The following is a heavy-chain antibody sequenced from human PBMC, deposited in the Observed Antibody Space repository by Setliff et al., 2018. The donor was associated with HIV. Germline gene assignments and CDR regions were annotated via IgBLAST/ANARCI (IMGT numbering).Heavy chain of an antibody. J-gene: IGHJ2*01. CDR1: GFSLSTSGMR. CDR3: ARMSSSGYYPNWYFDL. CDR2: IDWDDDK. V-gene: IGHV2-70*04. D-gene: IGHD3-22*01. Sequence: TLTLTCTFSGFSLSTSGMRVSWIRQPPGKALEWLARIDWDDDKFYSTSLKTRLTISKDTSKNQVVLTMTNMDPVDTATYYCARMSSSGYYPNWYFDLWGRGTLVTVSS.